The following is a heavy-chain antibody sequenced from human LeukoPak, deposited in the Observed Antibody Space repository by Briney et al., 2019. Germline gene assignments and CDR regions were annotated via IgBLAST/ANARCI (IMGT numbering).Heavy chain of an antibody. J-gene: IGHJ4*02. CDR1: GFTFSSSW. D-gene: IGHD3-10*01. V-gene: IGHV3-7*01. Sequence: GGSLRLSCAASGFTFSSSWMSWVRQAPGKGQEWVAHIKQDGSDKYYVDSVKGRFTISRDNAKNSLYLQLSSLRVEDTAMYYCARHSSGSYYTYWGQGTLVTVSS. CDR3: ARHSSGSYYTY. CDR2: IKQDGSDK.